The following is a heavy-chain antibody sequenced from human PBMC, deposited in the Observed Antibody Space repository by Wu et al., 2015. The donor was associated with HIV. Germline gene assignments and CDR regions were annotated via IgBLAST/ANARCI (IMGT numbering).Heavy chain of an antibody. CDR3: ARVPPIATARVPPFDI. CDR2: IIPVFGTS. CDR1: GGTFSSYG. V-gene: IGHV1-69*13. Sequence: QVQLVQSGAEVKKPGASVKVSCKASGGTFSSYGISWVRQAPGQGLEWMGRIIPVFGTSITAQSFQGRVTITADEVTNTAYMELSSLRSEDTAGYYCARVPPIATARVPPFDIVGPRVLWSPSLQ. D-gene: IGHD6-25*01. J-gene: IGHJ3*02.